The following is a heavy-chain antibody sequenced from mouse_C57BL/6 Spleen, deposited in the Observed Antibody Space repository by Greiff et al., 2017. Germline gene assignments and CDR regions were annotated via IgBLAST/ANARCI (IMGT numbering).Heavy chain of an antibody. Sequence: QVQLQQSGAELVRPGASVTLSCKASGYTFTDYEMHWVKQTPVHGLEWIGAIDPETGGTAYNQKFKGKAILTADKSSSTAYMELRSLTSEDSAVYYCTRGLDYYAMDCWGQGTSVTVSS. D-gene: IGHD2-13*01. CDR2: IDPETGGT. V-gene: IGHV1-15*01. CDR3: TRGLDYYAMDC. CDR1: GYTFTDYE. J-gene: IGHJ4*01.